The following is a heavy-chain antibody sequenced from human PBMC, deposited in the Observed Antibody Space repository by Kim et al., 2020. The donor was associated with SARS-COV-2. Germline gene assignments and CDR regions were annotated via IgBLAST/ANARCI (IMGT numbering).Heavy chain of an antibody. D-gene: IGHD3-9*01. J-gene: IGHJ4*02. CDR3: ARDLSGFDY. CDR2: STI. V-gene: IGHV3-48*02. Sequence: STIYYADSVKGRFTISRDNAKNSLYLQMNSLRDEDTAVYYCARDLSGFDYWGQGTLVTVSS.